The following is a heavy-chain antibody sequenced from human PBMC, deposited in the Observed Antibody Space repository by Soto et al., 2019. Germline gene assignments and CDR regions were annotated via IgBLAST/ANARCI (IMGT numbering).Heavy chain of an antibody. V-gene: IGHV4-39*01. J-gene: IGHJ6*02. CDR2: IYYSGST. CDR1: GGSISSSSHY. Sequence: SETLSLTCTVSGGSISSSSHYWVWIRQPPGKGLEWIGSIYYSGSTYYNPSLRSRVTISVDTSKNQFSLKLSSVTAADTAVYYCARRSGTMVRGVKDVWGQGTTVTVSS. CDR3: ARRSGTMVRGVKDV. D-gene: IGHD3-10*01.